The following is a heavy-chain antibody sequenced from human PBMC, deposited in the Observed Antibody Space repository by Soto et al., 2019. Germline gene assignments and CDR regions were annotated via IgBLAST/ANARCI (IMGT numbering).Heavy chain of an antibody. V-gene: IGHV4-30-4*01. CDR3: AREVIPLTTDWYFDL. D-gene: IGHD4-17*01. Sequence: QLQLRESGPGLVKPSETLSLTCTVSGGSISGGVGGLYYWSWIRQPPGKGLEWIGYIYDSGSTYYNPSLKSPVTISVDTSKNQSSLRLSAVTAADTAVYYCAREVIPLTTDWYFDLWGRGTLVTVSS. J-gene: IGHJ2*01. CDR2: IYDSGST. CDR1: GGSISGGVGGLYY.